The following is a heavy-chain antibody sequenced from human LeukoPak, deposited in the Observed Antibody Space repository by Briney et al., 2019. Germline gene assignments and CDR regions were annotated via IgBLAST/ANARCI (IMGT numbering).Heavy chain of an antibody. CDR2: IYYSGRT. D-gene: IGHD3-22*01. V-gene: IGHV4-39*01. CDR1: GDSVSRSDSY. J-gene: IGHJ1*01. Sequence: PSETLSLTCTIFGDSVSRSDSYWDWIRQPPGKGLEWIGTIYYSGRTYYSPSLKSRVTLSVDMSNNQFSLTLSSVTAADTALDFCARRRYYDSSGYLEWGQGTLVTVSS. CDR3: ARRRYYDSSGYLE.